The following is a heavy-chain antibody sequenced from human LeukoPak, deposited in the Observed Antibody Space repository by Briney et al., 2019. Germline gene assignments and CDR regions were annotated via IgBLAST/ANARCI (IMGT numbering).Heavy chain of an antibody. V-gene: IGHV3-66*01. J-gene: IGHJ4*02. CDR3: ASGRLNIYGDS. CDR2: IYSDSTT. D-gene: IGHD5-18*01. CDR1: EFTVSTNY. Sequence: GGSLRLSCAASEFTVSTNYMSWVRQAPGKGLEWVSVIYSDSTTYYADSVKGRFTISRDNSRNTLHLQMNSLRPEDTAVYFCASGRLNIYGDSWGQGTLVTVSS.